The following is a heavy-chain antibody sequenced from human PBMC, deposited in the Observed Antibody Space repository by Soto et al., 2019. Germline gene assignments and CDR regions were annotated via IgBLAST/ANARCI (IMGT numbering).Heavy chain of an antibody. V-gene: IGHV4-59*01. J-gene: IGHJ4*02. CDR3: ARGRYGYYDS. CDR2: IFSSGFT. D-gene: IGHD3-10*01. CDR1: GGSISSYY. Sequence: QVQLQESGPGLVKPSETLSLTCTVSGGSISSYYWTWIRQPPGKGLEWVGYIFSSGFTTSSPSIKSRVTMTLDTSMNQFSLKLSSVTAADTAVYYCARGRYGYYDSWGQGTLVTVSS.